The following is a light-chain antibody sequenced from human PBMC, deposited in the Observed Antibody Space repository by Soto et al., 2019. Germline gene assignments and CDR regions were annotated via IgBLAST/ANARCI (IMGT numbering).Light chain of an antibody. CDR1: RSNIGGYY. Sequence: QSVLTQPPSASGTPGQRLTISCSGSRSNIGGYYVYWYQQLPRTAPKLLIYSNNQRPSGVPDRFSASKSGTSASLAISGLGSEDEADYYCAAWDDSLRGWVFGGGTKLPAL. CDR3: AAWDDSLRGWV. CDR2: SNN. V-gene: IGLV1-47*02. J-gene: IGLJ3*02.